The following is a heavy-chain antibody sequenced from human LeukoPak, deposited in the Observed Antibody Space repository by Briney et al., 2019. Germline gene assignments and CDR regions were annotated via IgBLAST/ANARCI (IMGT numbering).Heavy chain of an antibody. Sequence: ASVKVSCKASGYTFTSYGISWVRQAPGQGPEWMGWISAYNGNTNYAQKLQGRVTMTTDTSTSTAYMELRSLRSDDTAVYYCARGSRDYGSSWLLYWYFDLWGRGTLVTVSS. J-gene: IGHJ2*01. CDR2: ISAYNGNT. V-gene: IGHV1-18*01. CDR3: ARGSRDYGSSWLLYWYFDL. D-gene: IGHD6-13*01. CDR1: GYTFTSYG.